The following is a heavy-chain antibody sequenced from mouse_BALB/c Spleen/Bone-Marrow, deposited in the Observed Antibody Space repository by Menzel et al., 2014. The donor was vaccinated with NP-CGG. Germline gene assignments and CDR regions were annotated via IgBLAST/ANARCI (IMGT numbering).Heavy chain of an antibody. D-gene: IGHD2-14*01. CDR1: GFSLTSYG. CDR2: IWAGGST. J-gene: IGHJ2*01. CDR3: ARVIRYESYFDY. Sequence: VQRVESGPGLVAPSQSLSIACTVTGFSLTSYGVHWVRQPPGKGLEWLGVIWAGGSTNYNSALMSRLSISKDNSKSQVFLKMNSLQTDDTAMYYCARVIRYESYFDYWGQGTTPTVSS. V-gene: IGHV2-9*02.